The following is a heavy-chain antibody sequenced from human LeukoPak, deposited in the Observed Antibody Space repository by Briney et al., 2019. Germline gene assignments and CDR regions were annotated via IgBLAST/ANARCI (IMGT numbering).Heavy chain of an antibody. V-gene: IGHV4-34*01. CDR1: GGSFGGYY. D-gene: IGHD3-10*01. J-gene: IGHJ4*02. Sequence: PSETLSLTCAVHGGSFGGYYWSWIRQPPGKGLEWIGEINHSGSTNYNPSLKSRVTISVDTSKNQFSLKLSSVTAADTAVYYCAREPFYYYGSGSCHPKNRPYFDYWGQGTLVSVFS. CDR2: INHSGST. CDR3: AREPFYYYGSGSCHPKNRPYFDY.